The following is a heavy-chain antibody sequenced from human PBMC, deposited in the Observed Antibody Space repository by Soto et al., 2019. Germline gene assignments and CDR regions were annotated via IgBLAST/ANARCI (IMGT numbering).Heavy chain of an antibody. CDR2: IYTGASDN. Sequence: PGESLKISCKASGYSFSNYWIGWVRQIPGKGLEWMGLIYTGASDNRYTPSFQGQVTISVDKSINNAYLQWSSLKASDTARYYCVRSRILGMTWIFDLGGQGTRVTVSS. V-gene: IGHV5-51*01. CDR1: GYSFSNYW. D-gene: IGHD1-20*01. CDR3: VRSRILGMTWIFDL. J-gene: IGHJ4*02.